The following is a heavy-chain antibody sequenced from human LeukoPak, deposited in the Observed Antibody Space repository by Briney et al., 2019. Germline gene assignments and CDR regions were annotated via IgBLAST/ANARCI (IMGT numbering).Heavy chain of an antibody. CDR1: GFTFSDIW. CDR3: VPEKRGGRGLQYYFQY. V-gene: IGHV3-15*01. D-gene: IGHD5-24*01. J-gene: IGHJ4*02. Sequence: GGSLRLSCAASGFTFSDIWMRWVRQAPGKGLEWVGRIKSRTDGGTTEYAARVKGRFTISREDTKNGVYVQMHRLKSEDTDVNFCVPEKRGGRGLQYYFQYWGQGSLVPLSS. CDR2: IKSRTDGGTT.